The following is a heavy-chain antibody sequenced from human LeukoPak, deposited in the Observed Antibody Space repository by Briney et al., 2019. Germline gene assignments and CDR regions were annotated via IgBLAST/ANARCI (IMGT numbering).Heavy chain of an antibody. CDR3: ANLPRKSDYVNFDY. CDR1: GFTFSSYA. CDR2: ISGSGGST. D-gene: IGHD4-17*01. V-gene: IGHV3-23*01. J-gene: IGHJ4*02. Sequence: GGSLRLSCAASGFTFSSYAMSWVRQAPGKGLEWVSAISGSGGSTYYADSVKGRFTISRDNSKNTLYLQMNSLRAEDTAVYYCANLPRKSDYVNFDYWGQGTLVTVSS.